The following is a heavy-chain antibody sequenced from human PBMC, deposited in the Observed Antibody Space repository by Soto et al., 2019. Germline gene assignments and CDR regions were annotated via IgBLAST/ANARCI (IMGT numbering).Heavy chain of an antibody. CDR2: ISISNFI. D-gene: IGHD3-10*01. CDR1: GFTFSNYN. V-gene: IGHV3-21*01. CDR3: ATPMALPGSDY. Sequence: EVQLVESGGGLVKPGGSLRLSCAASGFTFSNYNINWVRQAPGKGLEWISSISISNFIYYADSVKGRFTISRDNAKNSLYLQMSSLRLEDTAVYYCATPMALPGSDYWGQGALVTVSS. J-gene: IGHJ4*02.